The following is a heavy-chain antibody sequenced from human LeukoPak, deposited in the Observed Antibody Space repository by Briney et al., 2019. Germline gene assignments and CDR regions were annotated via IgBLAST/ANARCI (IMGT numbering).Heavy chain of an antibody. CDR2: IKQDGSEK. D-gene: IGHD1/OR15-1a*01. V-gene: IGHV3-7*03. Sequence: GGFLRLSCAASGFTFSSYWMSWVRQAPGKGLEWVANIKQDGSEKYYVDSVKGRFTISRDNAKNSLYLQMNSLRAEDTAVYYCARDRLEHPYDYWGQGTLITVSS. J-gene: IGHJ4*02. CDR1: GFTFSSYW. CDR3: ARDRLEHPYDY.